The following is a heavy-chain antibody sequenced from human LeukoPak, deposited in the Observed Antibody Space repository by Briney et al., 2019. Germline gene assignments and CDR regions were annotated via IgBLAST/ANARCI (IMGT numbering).Heavy chain of an antibody. V-gene: IGHV1-2*04. CDR2: INPNSGGT. CDR1: GYTFTGYY. D-gene: IGHD3-10*01. J-gene: IGHJ5*02. CDR3: ARAPYGSGSENNWFDP. Sequence: ASVKVSCKASGYTFTGYYMHWVRQAPGQGLEWMGWINPNSGGTNYAQKFQGWVTMIRDTSISTAYMELSRLRSDDTAVYYCARAPYGSGSENNWFDPWGQGTLVTVSS.